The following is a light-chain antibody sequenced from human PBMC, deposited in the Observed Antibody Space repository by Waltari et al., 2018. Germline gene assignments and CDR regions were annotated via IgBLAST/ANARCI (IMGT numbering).Light chain of an antibody. Sequence: QSALTQPASVSGSPGQSITISCTGTSSDIGSQIHVCWYQQHPGKAPKLMIFEVTNRPSGVFNRFSGSKSGNTASLTISGLQAEDEADYYCSSYTTSRTWVFGGGTKLTVL. J-gene: IGLJ3*02. CDR1: SSDIGSQIH. CDR3: SSYTTSRTWV. V-gene: IGLV2-14*03. CDR2: EVT.